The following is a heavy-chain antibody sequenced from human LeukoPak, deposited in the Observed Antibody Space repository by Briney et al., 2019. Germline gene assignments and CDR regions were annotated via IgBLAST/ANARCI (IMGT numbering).Heavy chain of an antibody. CDR3: ARGEMATIRDYYYYGMDV. D-gene: IGHD5-24*01. J-gene: IGHJ6*02. CDR2: IIPIFGIA. CDR1: GGTFSSYA. V-gene: IGHV1-69*04. Sequence: SVKVSCKASGGTFSSYAISWVRQAPGQGLEWMGRIIPIFGIANYAQKFQGRVTITADKSTSTAYMELSSLRSEDTAVYYCARGEMATIRDYYYYGMDVWGQGTTVTGSS.